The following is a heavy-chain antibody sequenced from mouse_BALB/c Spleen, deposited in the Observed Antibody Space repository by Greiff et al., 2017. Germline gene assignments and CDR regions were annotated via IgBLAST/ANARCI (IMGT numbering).Heavy chain of an antibody. CDR2: ISTYYGDA. Sequence: QVQLKESGAELVRPGVSVKISCKGSGYTFTDYAMHWVKQSHAKSLEWIGVISTYYGDASYNQKFKGKATMTVDKSSSTAYMELARLTSEDSAIYYCARYYGHFDYWGQGTTLTVSS. CDR3: ARYYGHFDY. J-gene: IGHJ2*01. D-gene: IGHD1-2*01. V-gene: IGHV1S137*01. CDR1: GYTFTDYA.